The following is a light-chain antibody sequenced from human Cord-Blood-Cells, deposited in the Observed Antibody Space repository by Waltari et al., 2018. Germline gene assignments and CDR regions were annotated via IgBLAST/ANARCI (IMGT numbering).Light chain of an antibody. J-gene: IGLJ1*01. V-gene: IGLV2-11*01. CDR2: DVS. CDR1: SSDVGGYNY. Sequence: QSALTQPRSVSGSPGQSVTISCTGTSSDVGGYNYVSWYQQHPGKAPKLMFYDVSKRPSGFPDRFSGSKSGNTASRTISGLQAEDEADYYCCSYAGSYTDVFGTGTKVTVL. CDR3: CSYAGSYTDV.